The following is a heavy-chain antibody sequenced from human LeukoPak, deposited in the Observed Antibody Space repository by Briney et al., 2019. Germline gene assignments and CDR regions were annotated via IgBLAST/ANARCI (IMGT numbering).Heavy chain of an antibody. CDR2: GGPYNGGT. D-gene: IGHD1-26*01. CDR1: GYTFNTYG. Sequence: ASVTVSCRASGYTFNTYGVTWVRKLPGPGYESMGCGGPYNGGTNYAQKFQGRVTMTTDTLTSTVFMGLRSLRSDDTAVYFWVRGSLSGIYGFDYWGKGTLVTVSS. CDR3: VRGSLSGIYGFDY. J-gene: IGHJ4*02. V-gene: IGHV1-18*01.